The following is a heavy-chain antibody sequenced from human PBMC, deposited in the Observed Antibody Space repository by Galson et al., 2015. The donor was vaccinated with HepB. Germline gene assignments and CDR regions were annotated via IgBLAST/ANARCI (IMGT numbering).Heavy chain of an antibody. J-gene: IGHJ4*02. CDR2: IYHSGST. CDR1: GGSFSGYY. D-gene: IGHD3-3*01. Sequence: ETLSLTCAVYGGSFSGYYWSWIRQPPGKGLEWIGEIYHSGSTNYNPSLKSRVTISVDTSKNQFSLKLSSVTAADTAVYYCARGRGYDFWSGRRPPQPIDYWGQGTLVTVSS. CDR3: ARGRGYDFWSGRRPPQPIDY. V-gene: IGHV4-34*01.